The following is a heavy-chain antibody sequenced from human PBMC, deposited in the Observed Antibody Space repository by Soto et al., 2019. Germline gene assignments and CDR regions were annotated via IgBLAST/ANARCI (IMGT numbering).Heavy chain of an antibody. Sequence: QVQLVQSGAVVKKPGSTVRVACKASGGSLSTNSLSWVRQAPGQGLEWMGRFIPVVGVVNYAQKFKGRVTISADTVTNTAYMELNSLTSDDTAVYYCARLERSADYWGQGTLVTVSS. D-gene: IGHD1-1*01. V-gene: IGHV1-69*04. J-gene: IGHJ4*02. CDR2: FIPVVGVV. CDR1: GGSLSTNS. CDR3: ARLERSADY.